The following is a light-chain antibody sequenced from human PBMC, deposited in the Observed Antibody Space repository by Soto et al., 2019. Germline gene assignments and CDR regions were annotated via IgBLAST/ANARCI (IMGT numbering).Light chain of an antibody. CDR1: SSDVGGYNY. CDR2: EVN. CDR3: QSYDSSLSGYV. V-gene: IGLV2-8*01. J-gene: IGLJ1*01. Sequence: QSALTQPPSVSGSPGQSVTISCTGTSSDVGGYNYVSWYQQHPGKAPKLMIYEVNKRPSGVPDRFSGSKSGNTASLTVSGLQAEDEADYYCQSYDSSLSGYVFGTGTKVTVL.